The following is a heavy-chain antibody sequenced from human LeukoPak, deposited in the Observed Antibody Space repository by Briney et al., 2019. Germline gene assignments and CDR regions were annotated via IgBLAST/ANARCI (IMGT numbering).Heavy chain of an antibody. Sequence: PSETLSLTCTVSGGSVSTYYWSWMRQPPGKGLEWIGYISYSGNTNYNPSLKSRVTISIDTSKNPVSLNLSTLTAADTAVYYCARRAYCGDDCFPFDYWGQGTLVTVSS. J-gene: IGHJ4*02. CDR3: ARRAYCGDDCFPFDY. CDR2: ISYSGNT. CDR1: GGSVSTYY. D-gene: IGHD2-21*02. V-gene: IGHV4-59*02.